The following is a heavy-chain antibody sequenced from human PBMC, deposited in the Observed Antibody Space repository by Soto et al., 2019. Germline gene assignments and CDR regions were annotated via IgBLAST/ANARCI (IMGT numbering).Heavy chain of an antibody. CDR1: GYTLTELS. D-gene: IGHD2-15*01. V-gene: IGHV1-24*01. Sequence: ASVKVSCKVSGYTLTELSMHWVRQAPGKGLEWMGGFDPEDGETIYAQKFQGRVTMTEDTSTDTACMELSSLRSEDTAVYYCATEGYGGKSRGTTDYWGQGTLVTVSS. J-gene: IGHJ4*02. CDR3: ATEGYGGKSRGTTDY. CDR2: FDPEDGET.